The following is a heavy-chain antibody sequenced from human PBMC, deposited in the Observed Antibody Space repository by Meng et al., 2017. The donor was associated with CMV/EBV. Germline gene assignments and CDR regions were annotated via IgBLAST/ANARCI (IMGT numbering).Heavy chain of an antibody. D-gene: IGHD6-13*01. V-gene: IGHV4-59*01. CDR2: IYYSGST. CDR3: ARDHSSSWSLDY. J-gene: IGHJ4*02. Sequence: SETLSLTCTVSGGSISSYYWSWIRQPPGKGLGWIGYIYYSGSTNYNPTLKSRVTISVDTSKNQFSRKLSSVTAADTAVYYCARDHSSSWSLDYWGQGTLVTVSS. CDR1: GGSISSYY.